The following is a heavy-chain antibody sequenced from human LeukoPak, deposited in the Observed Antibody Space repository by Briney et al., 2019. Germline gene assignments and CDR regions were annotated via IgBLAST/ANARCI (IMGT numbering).Heavy chain of an antibody. Sequence: GGSLRLSCVASGIAFSNSIMHWVRQAPGKGLEWVSAMSYDGFSKYYADSMKGRLTISRDDSKNTVYLQMKSLRPEDTAVYYCAREGHTSGYCGTFDVWGQGTTVAVS. CDR1: GIAFSNSI. D-gene: IGHD3-22*01. J-gene: IGHJ3*01. V-gene: IGHV3-30*04. CDR2: MSYDGFSK. CDR3: AREGHTSGYCGTFDV.